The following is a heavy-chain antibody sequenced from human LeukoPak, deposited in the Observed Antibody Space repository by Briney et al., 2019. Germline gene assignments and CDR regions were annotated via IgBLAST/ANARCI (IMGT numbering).Heavy chain of an antibody. CDR3: ARNAMLYYYMDV. D-gene: IGHD2-2*01. CDR2: IYYSGST. V-gene: IGHV4-59*01. CDR1: GGSISSYY. Sequence: PSETLSLTCTVSGGSISSYYWSWIRQPPGKGLEWIGYIYYSGSTNYNPSLKSRVTTSVDTSKNQFSLKLSSVTAADTAVYYCARNAMLYYYMDVWGKGTTVTVFS. J-gene: IGHJ6*03.